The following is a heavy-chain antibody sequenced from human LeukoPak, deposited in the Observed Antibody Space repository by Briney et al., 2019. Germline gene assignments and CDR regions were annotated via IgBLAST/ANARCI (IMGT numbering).Heavy chain of an antibody. CDR3: ASSRDNFDY. D-gene: IGHD5-24*01. Sequence: GGSLRLSCTASGFTFGDYLMSWFRQAPGKGLEWVSYISGSSSTIYYADSVRGRFTISRDNANNSLYLHLNSLRAEDTAVYYCASSRDNFDYWGQGTLVTVSS. CDR2: ISGSSSTI. CDR1: GFTFGDYL. J-gene: IGHJ4*02. V-gene: IGHV3-48*04.